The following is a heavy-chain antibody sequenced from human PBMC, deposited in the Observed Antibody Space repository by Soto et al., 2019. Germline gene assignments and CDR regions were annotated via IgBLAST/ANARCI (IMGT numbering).Heavy chain of an antibody. J-gene: IGHJ4*02. D-gene: IGHD2-15*01. V-gene: IGHV3-11*05. CDR1: GFTFSDYY. Sequence: QVQLVESGGGLVKPGGSLRLSCAASGFTFSDYYMNWIRQAPGKGLEWVSYISSSSSYTNYADSVKGRFTISRDNAKNSLYLQMNSLRPEDTAVYSCATVSLSGGSLPCWGQGTLVTVSS. CDR3: ATVSLSGGSLPC. CDR2: ISSSSSYT.